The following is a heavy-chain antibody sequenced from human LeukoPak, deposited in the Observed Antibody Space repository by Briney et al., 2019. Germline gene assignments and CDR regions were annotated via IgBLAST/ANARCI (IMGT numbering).Heavy chain of an antibody. CDR2: ISYDGSNK. CDR1: GFTFSSYA. D-gene: IGHD3-3*01. CDR3: ARDLEWLSISAYYYYGMDV. V-gene: IGHV3-30-3*01. Sequence: GGSLRLSCAASGFTFSSYAMYWVRQAPDKGLEWVAVISYDGSNKYYADSVKGRFTISRDNSKNTLYLQMNSLRAEDTAVYYCARDLEWLSISAYYYYGMDVWGQGTAVTVSS. J-gene: IGHJ6*02.